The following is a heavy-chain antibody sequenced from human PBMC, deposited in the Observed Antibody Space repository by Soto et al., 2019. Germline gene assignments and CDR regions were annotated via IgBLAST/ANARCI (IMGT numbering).Heavy chain of an antibody. D-gene: IGHD4-17*01. CDR1: GDSVSGDSW. CDR2: IFRTGAT. V-gene: IGHV4-4*02. Sequence: QVRLQESGPGLVQPSGTLSLTCAVSGDSVSGDSWWSWLRQSPGKGLEWIGEIFRTGATHYNPSLNSRVAISVDKSKNQVSLKMTSVTAADTAVYYCARGGDYTWHTWSQGTLVTVSS. J-gene: IGHJ5*02. CDR3: ARGGDYTWHT.